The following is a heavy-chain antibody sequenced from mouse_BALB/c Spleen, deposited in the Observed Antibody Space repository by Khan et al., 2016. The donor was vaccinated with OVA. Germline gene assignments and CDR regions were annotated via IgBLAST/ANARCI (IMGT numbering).Heavy chain of an antibody. V-gene: IGHV2-6-1*01. Sequence: QVQLKESGPGLAAPSQSLSITCTISGFSLTTYGVHWVRQPPGKGLEWLVVIWSDGTTNYNSALKSSLTITKDNSQRQVFLKMNRLQTDDTAIYFCARQPYYHYNIMDYWGQGTSVTVSS. CDR3: ARQPYYHYNIMDY. CDR1: GFSLTTYG. CDR2: IWSDGTT. D-gene: IGHD2-10*01. J-gene: IGHJ4*01.